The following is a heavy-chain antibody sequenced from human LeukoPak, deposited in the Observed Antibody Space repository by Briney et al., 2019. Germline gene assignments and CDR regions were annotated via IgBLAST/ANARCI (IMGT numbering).Heavy chain of an antibody. D-gene: IGHD1-7*01. V-gene: IGHV4-39*07. CDR3: ARVGGNWNYLRD. CDR2: IYYSGST. J-gene: IGHJ4*02. CDR1: GGSISSSSYC. Sequence: SETLSLTCTVSGGSISSSSYCWGWIRQPPGKGLEWIGSIYYSGSTYYNPSLKSRVTISVDKSKNQFSLKLSSVTAADTAVYYCARVGGNWNYLRDWGQGTLVTVSS.